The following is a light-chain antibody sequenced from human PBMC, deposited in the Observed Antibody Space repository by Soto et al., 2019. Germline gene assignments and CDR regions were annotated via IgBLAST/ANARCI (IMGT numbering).Light chain of an antibody. V-gene: IGKV1-39*01. Sequence: DIQMTQSPSSLSASVGDRVTLTCRASQSISSYLNWYQQKPGKAPKLLIYAASSLQSGVPSRFSGSGSGTEFTLTISSLQPEDSATYYCQQSYSLRVTFGGGTKVDIK. CDR1: QSISSY. CDR2: AAS. J-gene: IGKJ4*01. CDR3: QQSYSLRVT.